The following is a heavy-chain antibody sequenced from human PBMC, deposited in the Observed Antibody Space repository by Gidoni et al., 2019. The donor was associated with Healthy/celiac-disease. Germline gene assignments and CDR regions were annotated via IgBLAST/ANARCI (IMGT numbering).Heavy chain of an antibody. CDR1: GFTFDDYA. V-gene: IGHV3-43*02. Sequence: EVQLVDSGGGVVQPGGSLRLSCAASGFTFDDYARHWVRQAPGKGLEWVSLISGDGGSTYYADSVKGRFTISRDNSKNALYLQMNSLRTEDTALYYCVKTAGGYYTFGAFDIWGQGTMVTVSS. J-gene: IGHJ3*02. CDR3: VKTAGGYYTFGAFDI. D-gene: IGHD3-3*01. CDR2: ISGDGGST.